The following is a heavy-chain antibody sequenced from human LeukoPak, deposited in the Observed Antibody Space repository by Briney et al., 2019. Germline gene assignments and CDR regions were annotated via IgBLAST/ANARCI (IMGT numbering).Heavy chain of an antibody. CDR3: ARRDVGATLQGYFDY. J-gene: IGHJ4*02. V-gene: IGHV3-53*01. Sequence: GGSLRLSCEVSGFTVSSNYMSWVRQAPGKGLEWVSVIYSGGSTYYADSVKGRFTISRDNSKNTLYLQMNSLRAEDTAVYYCARRDVGATLQGYFDYWGQGTLVTVSS. D-gene: IGHD1-26*01. CDR2: IYSGGST. CDR1: GFTVSSNY.